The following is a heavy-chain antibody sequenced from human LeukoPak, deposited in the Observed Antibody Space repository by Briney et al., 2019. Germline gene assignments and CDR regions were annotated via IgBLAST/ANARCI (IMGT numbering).Heavy chain of an antibody. D-gene: IGHD2-15*01. V-gene: IGHV4-31*03. CDR1: GGSLSSGGYC. CDR3: ARAPEVLLAGFDY. CDR2: IYYSGST. Sequence: SQTLSLTCTVSGGSLSSGGYCWGWVRQHPGRGLEWIGYIYYSGSTYYNPSLKSRASISVDTSKNQFSLKLSSVTAADTAVYYCARAPEVLLAGFDYWGQGTLVTVSS. J-gene: IGHJ4*02.